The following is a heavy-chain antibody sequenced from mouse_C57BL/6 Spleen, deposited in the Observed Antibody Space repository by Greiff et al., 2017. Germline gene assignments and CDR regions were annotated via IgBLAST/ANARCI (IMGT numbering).Heavy chain of an antibody. J-gene: IGHJ3*01. CDR3: ARPHYYGRGNWFAY. CDR1: GFTFSSYG. Sequence: DVKLVESGGDLVKPGGSLKLSCAASGFTFSSYGTSWVRQTPDKRLEWVATISSGGSYTYYPDSVKGRFTISRDNAKNTLYLQMSSLKSEDTAMYYCARPHYYGRGNWFAYWGQGTLVTVSA. D-gene: IGHD1-1*01. V-gene: IGHV5-6*02. CDR2: ISSGGSYT.